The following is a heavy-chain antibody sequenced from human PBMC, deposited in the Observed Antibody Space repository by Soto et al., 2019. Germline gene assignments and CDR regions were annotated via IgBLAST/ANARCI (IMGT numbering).Heavy chain of an antibody. V-gene: IGHV4-4*02. CDR2: IYHSGST. Sequence: QVQLQESGPGLVKPSGTLSLTCAVSGGSISSSNWWSWVRQPPGKGLEWIGEIYHSGSTNYNPSLKSRVTISVDKSKNQFSLKLSSVTAADTAVYYCARKTYPRIPIFGVARKRYYFDYWGQGTLVTVSS. CDR1: GGSISSSNW. D-gene: IGHD3-3*01. CDR3: ARKTYPRIPIFGVARKRYYFDY. J-gene: IGHJ4*02.